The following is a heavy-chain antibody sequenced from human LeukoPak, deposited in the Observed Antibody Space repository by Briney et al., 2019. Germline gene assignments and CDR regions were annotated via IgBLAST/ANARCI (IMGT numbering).Heavy chain of an antibody. Sequence: PSETLSLTCAVYGGSSSGYYWILIRQPPGKGLEWIGEINHSGSTNYNPSLKSRVTISIDTSKNQFSLKLSSVTAADTAVYYCARVFVDDNYSYGGNNWFDPWGQGTLVTVSS. V-gene: IGHV4-34*01. CDR2: INHSGST. J-gene: IGHJ5*02. CDR3: ARVFVDDNYSYGGNNWFDP. D-gene: IGHD5-18*01. CDR1: GGSSSGYY.